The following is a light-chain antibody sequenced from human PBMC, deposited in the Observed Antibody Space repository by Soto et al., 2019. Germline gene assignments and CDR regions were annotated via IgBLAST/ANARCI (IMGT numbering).Light chain of an antibody. Sequence: QSVLTQPPSASGTPGQRATISCSGSSSNIGINAVNWYQQLPGTAPKLLMYDNNQRPSGVPDRVSGSKSGTSASLAISGLQSDDEADYYCASWDDSLNGLLFGTGTKVTVL. V-gene: IGLV1-44*01. CDR2: DNN. CDR1: SSNIGINA. J-gene: IGLJ1*01. CDR3: ASWDDSLNGLL.